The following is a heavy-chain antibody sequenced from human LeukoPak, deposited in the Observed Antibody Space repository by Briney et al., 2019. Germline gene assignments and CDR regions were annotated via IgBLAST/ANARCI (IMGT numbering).Heavy chain of an antibody. CDR2: INPNSGDT. CDR3: ARDVHIVGTTFDH. CDR1: GYTFTGYY. D-gene: IGHD5-12*01. Sequence: ASVKVSCKGSGYTFTGYYMHWVRQAPGQGLEWMGWINPNSGDTNYAQKFQGRVTMTRDTSSSTVHMELSRLRSDDTAVYYCARDVHIVGTTFDHWGQGTLVTVSS. V-gene: IGHV1-2*02. J-gene: IGHJ4*02.